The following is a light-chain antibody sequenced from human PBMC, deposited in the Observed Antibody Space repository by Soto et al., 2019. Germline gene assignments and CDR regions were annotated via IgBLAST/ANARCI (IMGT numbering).Light chain of an antibody. Sequence: EIVLTQSPGTLSLSPGERATLSCRASQSGSSSYLAWYQQKPGQPPRLLIYGASSRATGIPDRFSGSGSGTDFTLTISRLEPEDFAVYYCQQYDSSLMYTFGQGTKLEIK. V-gene: IGKV3-20*01. CDR3: QQYDSSLMYT. CDR1: QSGSSSY. J-gene: IGKJ2*01. CDR2: GAS.